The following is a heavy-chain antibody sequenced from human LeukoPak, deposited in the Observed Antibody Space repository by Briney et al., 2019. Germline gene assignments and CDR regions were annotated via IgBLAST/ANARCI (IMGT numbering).Heavy chain of an antibody. CDR3: AKDGISGWYGNHFDF. CDR2: IRGSGDST. J-gene: IGHJ4*02. V-gene: IGHV3-23*01. CDR1: GFTFSSYA. Sequence: LAGGSLRLSCAASGFTFSSYAMNWVRQAPGKGLEWVSSIRGSGDSTYYADSVKGRFTISRDNSKNTLYLQISSPRAEDTAIYYCAKDGISGWYGNHFDFWGQGTLVTGSS. D-gene: IGHD6-19*01.